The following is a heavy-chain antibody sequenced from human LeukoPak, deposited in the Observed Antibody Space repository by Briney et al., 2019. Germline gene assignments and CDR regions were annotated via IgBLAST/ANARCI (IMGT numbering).Heavy chain of an antibody. CDR1: GYSFTSYW. J-gene: IGHJ4*02. Sequence: GESLKISCKGSGYSFTSYWIGWVRQMPGKGLEWMGIIYPGDSDIRYSPSFQGQVTISADKSISTAYLQWSSLKASDTAMYYCARGSRGYYDSSGYSLLGYWGQGTLVTVSS. CDR3: ARGSRGYYDSSGYSLLGY. V-gene: IGHV5-51*01. D-gene: IGHD3-22*01. CDR2: IYPGDSDI.